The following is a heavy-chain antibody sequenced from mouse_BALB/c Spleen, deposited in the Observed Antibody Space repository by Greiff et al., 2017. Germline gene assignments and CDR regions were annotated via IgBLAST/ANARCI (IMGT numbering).Heavy chain of an antibody. CDR2: IYPSDSYT. D-gene: IGHD4-1*01. CDR3: TRSGGNDY. V-gene: IGHV1-69*02. CDR1: GYTFTSYW. J-gene: IGHJ2*01. Sequence: VQLQQPGAELVRPGASVKLSCKASGYTFTSYWINWVKQRPGQGLEWIGNIYPSDSYTNYNQKFKDKATLTVDKSSSTAYMQLSSPTSEDSAVYYCTRSGGNDYWGQGTTLTVSS.